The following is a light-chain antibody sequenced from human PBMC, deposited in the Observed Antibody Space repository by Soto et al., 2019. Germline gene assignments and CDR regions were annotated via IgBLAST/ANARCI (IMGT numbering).Light chain of an antibody. J-gene: IGLJ3*02. CDR3: SSYTRTNNWV. CDR2: EVS. Sequence: QSALTQPASVSGSPGQSITISCTGTSSDVGAYNYVSWYQQHPGKAPKLMIYEVSNRPSGVSDRFSGSKSGNTASLTISGLQAEDETDYYCSSYTRTNNWVFGGGTKLTVL. V-gene: IGLV2-14*01. CDR1: SSDVGAYNY.